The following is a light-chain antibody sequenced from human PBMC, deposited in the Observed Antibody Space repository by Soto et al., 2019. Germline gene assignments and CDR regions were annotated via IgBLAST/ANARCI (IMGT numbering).Light chain of an antibody. Sequence: QSALTQPASVSGSPGQSITISCTGTSNDVGGYNLVSWYQQHPGKAPKLIIYEVTKRPSGVSNRFSGSKPGNTASLTISGLQAEDEADYSCFSYAGNSGVFGTGTKVTVL. J-gene: IGLJ1*01. CDR3: FSYAGNSGV. V-gene: IGLV2-23*02. CDR2: EVT. CDR1: SNDVGGYNL.